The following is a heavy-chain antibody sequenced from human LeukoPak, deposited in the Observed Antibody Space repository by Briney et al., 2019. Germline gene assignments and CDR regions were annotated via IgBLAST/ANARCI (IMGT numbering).Heavy chain of an antibody. CDR3: ARVVYGSGSNLNWFDP. V-gene: IGHV1-18*01. D-gene: IGHD3-10*01. J-gene: IGHJ5*02. Sequence: GSVKVSFKASGGTLSSHGISWVRQAPGKGLEWMGWISAYNGNTNYAQKLQGRVTMTTDTSTSTAYMELRSLRSDDTAVYYCARVVYGSGSNLNWFDPWGQGTLVTVSS. CDR1: GGTLSSHG. CDR2: ISAYNGNT.